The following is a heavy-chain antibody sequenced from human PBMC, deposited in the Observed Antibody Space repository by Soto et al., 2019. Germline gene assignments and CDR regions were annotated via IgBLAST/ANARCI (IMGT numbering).Heavy chain of an antibody. Sequence: VGSLRLSCAASGFTFSSYGMHWVRQAPGKGLEWVAVIWYDGSNKYYADSVKGRFTISRDNSKNTLYLQMNSLRAEDTAVYYCAREVGYCSSTSCYKKGAFDIWGQGTMVTVSS. CDR2: IWYDGSNK. CDR1: GFTFSSYG. CDR3: AREVGYCSSTSCYKKGAFDI. J-gene: IGHJ3*02. V-gene: IGHV3-33*08. D-gene: IGHD2-2*02.